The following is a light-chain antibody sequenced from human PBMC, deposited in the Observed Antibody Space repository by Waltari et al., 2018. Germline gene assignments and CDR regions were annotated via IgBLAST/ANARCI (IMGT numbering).Light chain of an antibody. CDR1: SANIGNYY. CDR2: DNH. CDR3: ATWDNSLTDVV. Sequence: QSVLTQPPSVSAAPGQKVTISCTGSSANIGNYYVSWYHQLPGAAPKLLIYDNHKRPSGTPARFSASKSGTSATLGITGLQIGDEADYYCATWDNSLTDVVFGGGTKLTVL. V-gene: IGLV1-51*01. J-gene: IGLJ2*01.